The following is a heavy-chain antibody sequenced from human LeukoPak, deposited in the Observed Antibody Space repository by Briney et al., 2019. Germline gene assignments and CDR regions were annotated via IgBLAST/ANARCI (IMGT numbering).Heavy chain of an antibody. CDR3: ARGVNLRSHAFDI. V-gene: IGHV4-34*01. CDR2: INHSGST. J-gene: IGHJ3*02. Sequence: SETLSLTCAVYGGSFSGYYWSWIRQPPGKGLEWIGEINHSGSTDYNPSLKSRVTISVDTSKNQFSLKLSSVTAADTAVYYCARGVNLRSHAFDIWGQGTMVTVSS. CDR1: GGSFSGYY.